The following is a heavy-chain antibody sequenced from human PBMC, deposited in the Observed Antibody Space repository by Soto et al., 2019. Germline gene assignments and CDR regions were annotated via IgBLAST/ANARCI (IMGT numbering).Heavy chain of an antibody. CDR3: ARGGGLRYFDWLSTPPDAY. V-gene: IGHV4-34*01. J-gene: IGHJ4*02. CDR2: INHSGST. D-gene: IGHD3-9*01. CDR1: GGSFSGYY. Sequence: QVQLQQWGAGLLKPSETLSLTCAVYGGSFSGYYWSWIRQPPGKGLEWIGEINHSGSTNYNPSLKRRVTISVDTSKNQFSLQLSSVTAADTAVYSWARGGGLRYFDWLSTPPDAYWGQGTLVTVSS.